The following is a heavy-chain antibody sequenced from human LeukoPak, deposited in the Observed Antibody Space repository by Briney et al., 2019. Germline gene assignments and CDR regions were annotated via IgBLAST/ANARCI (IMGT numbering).Heavy chain of an antibody. V-gene: IGHV1-8*01. J-gene: IGHJ3*02. CDR3: ALSAGGSYPHNDAFDI. CDR1: GYTFTSYD. D-gene: IGHD1-26*01. Sequence: GASVKVSCKASGYTFTSYDINWVRQATGQGLEWMGWMNPNSGNTGYAQKFQGRVTMTRNTSISTAYMELSSLRSEDTAVYYCALSAGGSYPHNDAFDIWGQGTMVTVSS. CDR2: MNPNSGNT.